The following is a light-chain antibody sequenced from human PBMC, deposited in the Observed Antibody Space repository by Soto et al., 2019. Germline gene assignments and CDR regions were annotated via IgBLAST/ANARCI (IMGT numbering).Light chain of an antibody. CDR1: SSNIGSNY. Sequence: QSVLSQSPSASVTPGQRVTLPCSGRSSNIGSNYVYWFQQLPGTAPKLLIYANDQRPSGVPDRFSGSKSGTSASLAISGLRSEDEATYYCVVWDDGLGGSWVFAGGTKLTVL. CDR2: AND. CDR3: VVWDDGLGGSWV. V-gene: IGLV1-47*02. J-gene: IGLJ3*02.